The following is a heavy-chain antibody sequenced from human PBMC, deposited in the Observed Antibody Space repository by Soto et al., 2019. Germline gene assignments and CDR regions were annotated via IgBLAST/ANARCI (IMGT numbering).Heavy chain of an antibody. D-gene: IGHD1-1*01. Sequence: QVQLQQWGAGLVKPSETLSLSCAVYGQSFSGHSWAWIRQPPGKGLEWIGEINESGSTYYNPSLKSRVTISPDTSKNQFSLKLSSVSAADTAAYFCARGSGIVALPGELEDVKYDYWGQRTLVNVSS. CDR2: INESGST. V-gene: IGHV4-34*01. J-gene: IGHJ4*02. CDR3: ARGSGIVALPGELEDVKYDY. CDR1: GQSFSGHS.